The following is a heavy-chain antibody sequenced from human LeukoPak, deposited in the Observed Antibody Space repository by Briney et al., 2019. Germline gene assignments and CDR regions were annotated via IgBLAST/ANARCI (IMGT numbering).Heavy chain of an antibody. V-gene: IGHV4-34*01. J-gene: IGHJ6*02. CDR1: GGSFSGYY. Sequence: SETLSLACAVYGGSFSGYYWSWIRQPPGKGLEWIGEINHSGSTNYNPSLKSRVTISVDTSKNQFSLKLSSVTAADTAVYYCARAKYYYYYGMDVWGQGTTVTVSS. CDR3: ARAKYYYYYGMDV. CDR2: INHSGST.